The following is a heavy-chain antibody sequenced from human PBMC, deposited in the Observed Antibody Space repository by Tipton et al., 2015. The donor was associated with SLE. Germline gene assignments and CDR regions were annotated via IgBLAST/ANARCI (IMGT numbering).Heavy chain of an antibody. Sequence: SLRLSCAASGFTFSSYAMSWVRQAPGKGLEWVSVIYSDGSKYYVDSVKGRFTGSRDESKNTLYLQMNSLRPEDTAVYYCAKPIGLNAFDIWGQGTMVTVS. CDR2: IYSDGSK. CDR3: AKPIGLNAFDI. J-gene: IGHJ3*02. CDR1: GFTFSSYA. V-gene: IGHV3-23*03.